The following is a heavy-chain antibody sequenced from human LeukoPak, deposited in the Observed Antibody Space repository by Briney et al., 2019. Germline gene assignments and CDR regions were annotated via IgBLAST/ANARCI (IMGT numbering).Heavy chain of an antibody. CDR2: IYPGDSDT. V-gene: IGHV5-51*01. D-gene: IGHD5-12*01. CDR3: ASGSGYGANWFDP. Sequence: GESLKISCKDSGHSFTSYWIGWVRQMPGIGLEWMGIIYPGDSDTRYSPSIQGQVTISADKSISTAYLQWSSLKASDTAVYYCASGSGYGANWFDPWGQGTLVTVSS. J-gene: IGHJ5*02. CDR1: GHSFTSYW.